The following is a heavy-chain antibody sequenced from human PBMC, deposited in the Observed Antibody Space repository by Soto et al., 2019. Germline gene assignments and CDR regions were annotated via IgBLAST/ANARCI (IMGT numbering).Heavy chain of an antibody. Sequence: QVQLVQSGAEVKKPGASVKVSCKASGYTFTGYYMHWVRQAPGQGLEWMGWINPNSGGTNYAQKFQCRVTMTRDTSISTAYMELSRLRSDDTAVYYCAREERSYYYYYGMDVWGQGTTVTVSS. CDR3: AREERSYYYYYGMDV. D-gene: IGHD1-1*01. J-gene: IGHJ6*02. CDR1: GYTFTGYY. V-gene: IGHV1-2*02. CDR2: INPNSGGT.